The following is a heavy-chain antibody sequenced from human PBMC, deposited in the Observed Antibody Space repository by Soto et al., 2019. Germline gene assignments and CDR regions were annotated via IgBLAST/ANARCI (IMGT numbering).Heavy chain of an antibody. V-gene: IGHV5-51*01. D-gene: IGHD2-21*01. CDR3: ARLSHSPYYYYGMDV. CDR2: IYPGDSDT. J-gene: IGHJ6*02. CDR1: GYSFTSYW. Sequence: PGESLKISCKGSGYSFTSYWIGWVRQMPGKGLEWMGTIYPGDSDTRYSPSFQGQVTISADKSISTAYLQWSSLKASDTAMYYCARLSHSPYYYYGMDVWGQGTTVTVSS.